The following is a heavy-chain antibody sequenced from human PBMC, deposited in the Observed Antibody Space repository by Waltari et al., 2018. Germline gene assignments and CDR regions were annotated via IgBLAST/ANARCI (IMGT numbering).Heavy chain of an antibody. CDR3: ARLGRLGRWLQILGPFDI. D-gene: IGHD5-12*01. CDR1: GGSFSGYY. J-gene: IGHJ3*02. V-gene: IGHV4-34*01. Sequence: QMQLQQWGAGLLKPSETLSLTCAVYGGSFSGYYWSWIRQPPGKGLEWIGEINHSGSTNYNPSLKSRVTISVDTSKNQFSLKLSSVTAADTAVYYCARLGRLGRWLQILGPFDIWGQGTMVTVSS. CDR2: INHSGST.